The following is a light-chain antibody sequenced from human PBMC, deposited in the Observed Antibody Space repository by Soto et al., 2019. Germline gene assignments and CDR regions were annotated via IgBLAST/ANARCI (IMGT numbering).Light chain of an antibody. CDR1: QSVGRN. V-gene: IGKV3-15*01. CDR3: QDYSKWPLFT. CDR2: SAS. J-gene: IGKJ3*01. Sequence: EIVVTQSPGILSVSPGDRATLSCRASQSVGRNLAWYQQKPGQAPTLLIYSASTRATGLPARFSGSGSGTDFTLTISSLKSEEFAVDYCQDYSKWPLFTFGPGTRVDIK.